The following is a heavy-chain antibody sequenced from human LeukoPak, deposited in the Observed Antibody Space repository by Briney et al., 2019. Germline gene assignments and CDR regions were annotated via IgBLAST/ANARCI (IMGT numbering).Heavy chain of an antibody. CDR3: AKDMGSGYYDSSGYYPNYYYYYGMDV. J-gene: IGHJ6*02. CDR1: GFTFDDYA. Sequence: GRSLRLSCAASGFTFDDYAMHWVRHAPGKGLEWVSGISWNSGSIVYADSVKGRFAISRDNAKNSLYLQMNSLRAEDTALYYCAKDMGSGYYDSSGYYPNYYYYYGMDVWGQGTTVTVSS. V-gene: IGHV3-9*01. D-gene: IGHD3-22*01. CDR2: ISWNSGSI.